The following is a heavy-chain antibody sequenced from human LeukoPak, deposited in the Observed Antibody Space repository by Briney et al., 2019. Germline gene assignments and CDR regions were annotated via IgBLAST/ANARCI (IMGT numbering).Heavy chain of an antibody. CDR1: GYTFTGYY. CDR2: INPNSGGT. V-gene: IGHV1-2*02. Sequence: ASVKVSCKASGYTFTGYYMHWVRQAPGQGLEWMGWINPNSGGTNYAQKFQGRVTMTRDTSISTAYMELSRLRSDDTAVYYCARERTLTSCYDYWGQGALVTVSS. D-gene: IGHD2-15*01. CDR3: ARERTLTSCYDY. J-gene: IGHJ4*02.